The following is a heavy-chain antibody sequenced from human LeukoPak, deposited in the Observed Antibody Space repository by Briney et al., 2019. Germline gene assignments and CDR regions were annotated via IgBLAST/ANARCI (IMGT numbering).Heavy chain of an antibody. V-gene: IGHV4-59*01. CDR3: ARDKYGYNDY. D-gene: IGHD5-24*01. J-gene: IGHJ4*02. Sequence: SETLSLTCTVSGGSISSYYWSWIRQPPGKGLEWIGYIYYSGSTNYNPSLKSRVTISVDTSKNQFSLKLSSVTAADTAVYYCARDKYGYNDYWGQGTLVTVSS. CDR2: IYYSGST. CDR1: GGSISSYY.